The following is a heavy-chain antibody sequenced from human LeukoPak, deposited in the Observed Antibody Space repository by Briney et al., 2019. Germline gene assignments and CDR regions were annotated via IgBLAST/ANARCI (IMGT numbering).Heavy chain of an antibody. CDR2: ISISSNYI. Sequence: GGSLRLSCAASGFTFSRYSMNWVRQAPGKGLEWVSSISISSNYIYYADSVKGRFTISRDNAKNSLYLQVNSLRAEDTAVYYCAKDRYYYDSSGYYYFDYWGQGTLVTVSS. CDR3: AKDRYYYDSSGYYYFDY. CDR1: GFTFSRYS. J-gene: IGHJ4*02. D-gene: IGHD3-22*01. V-gene: IGHV3-21*01.